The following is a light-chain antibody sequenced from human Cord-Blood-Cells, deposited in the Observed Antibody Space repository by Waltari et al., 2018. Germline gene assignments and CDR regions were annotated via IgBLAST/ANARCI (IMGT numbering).Light chain of an antibody. CDR3: QQYGSSPMYT. J-gene: IGKJ2*01. Sequence: TLSVSPGERATLSCRASQSVSSNLAWYQQKPGQAPRLLIYGASTRATGIPARFSGSGSGTDFTLTISRLEPEDFAVYYCQQYGSSPMYTFGQGTKLEIK. CDR2: GAS. V-gene: IGKV3-20*01. CDR1: QSVSSN.